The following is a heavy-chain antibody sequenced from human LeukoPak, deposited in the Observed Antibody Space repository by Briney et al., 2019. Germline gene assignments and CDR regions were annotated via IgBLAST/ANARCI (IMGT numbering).Heavy chain of an antibody. D-gene: IGHD3-22*01. CDR2: IYYSGST. V-gene: IGHV4-39*01. CDR1: GGSISSSSYY. Sequence: SETLSLTCTVSGGSISSSSYYWGWIRQPPGKGLEWIGSIYYSGSTYYNPSLKSRVTISVDTSKNQFSLKLSSVTAADTAAYYCATLPVYYDSSGYYSPFQHWGQGTLVTVSS. CDR3: ATLPVYYDSSGYYSPFQH. J-gene: IGHJ1*01.